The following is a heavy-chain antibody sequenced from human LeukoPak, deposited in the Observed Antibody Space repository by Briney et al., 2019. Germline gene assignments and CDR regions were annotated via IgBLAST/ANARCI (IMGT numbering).Heavy chain of an antibody. CDR3: ARVDYGDYVDY. J-gene: IGHJ4*02. CDR2: IYYSGST. CDR1: GGSISSYY. Sequence: SETLSLTCTVSGGSISSYYWSWIRQPPGKGLEWIGYIYYSGSTNYNPSLKTRVTISVDTSKNQFSLKLSSVTAADTAVYYCARVDYGDYVDYWGQGTLVTVSS. V-gene: IGHV4-59*08. D-gene: IGHD4-17*01.